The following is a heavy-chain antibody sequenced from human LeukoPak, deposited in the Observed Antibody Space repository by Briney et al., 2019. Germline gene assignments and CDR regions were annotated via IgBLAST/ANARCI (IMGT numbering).Heavy chain of an antibody. V-gene: IGHV3-11*04. CDR1: GFTFSEYY. J-gene: IGHJ3*02. Sequence: PGGSLRLSCVASGFTFSEYYMSWIRQAPGKGLEWVSYISSSGSTTYYADSVKGRFTISRDNAKNSLYLQMNSLRAEDTAVYYCARDRGHYYDSSGLRCAFDIWGQGTMVTVSS. CDR3: ARDRGHYYDSSGLRCAFDI. CDR2: ISSSGSTT. D-gene: IGHD3-22*01.